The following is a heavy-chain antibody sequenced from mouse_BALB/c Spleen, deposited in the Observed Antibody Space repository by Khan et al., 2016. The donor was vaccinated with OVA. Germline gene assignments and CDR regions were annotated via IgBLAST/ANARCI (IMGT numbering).Heavy chain of an antibody. Sequence: QVQLKQSGAELARPGASVKMSCKASGYTFISYTIHWIKKRPGQGLEWIGYINPSNGYTNYNQKFKDKATLTTDKSSTTAYLQLSSLTSDDSAVYNCLRDGAYHRNDGWFAYWGQGTLVTVSA. CDR1: GYTFISYT. CDR3: LRDGAYHRNDGWFAY. J-gene: IGHJ3*01. V-gene: IGHV1-4*01. CDR2: INPSNGYT. D-gene: IGHD2-14*01.